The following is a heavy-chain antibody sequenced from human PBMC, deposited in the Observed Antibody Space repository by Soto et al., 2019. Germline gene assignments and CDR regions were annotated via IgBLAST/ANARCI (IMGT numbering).Heavy chain of an antibody. J-gene: IGHJ3*02. CDR1: GFTFSIYA. CDR3: ARSHGSSGNGAFDI. Sequence: GGSLRLSCAASGFTFSIYAMSWVRQAPGKGLEWVSGIGGGNDDTYYADSVKGRFTISRDNSKSTLSLQMNSLTAEDTAVYFCARSHGSSGNGAFDIWGQGTMVTVSS. V-gene: IGHV3-23*01. D-gene: IGHD6-13*01. CDR2: IGGGNDDT.